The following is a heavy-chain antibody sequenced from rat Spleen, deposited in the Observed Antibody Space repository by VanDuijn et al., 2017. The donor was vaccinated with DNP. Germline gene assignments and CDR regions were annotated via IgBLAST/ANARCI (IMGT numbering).Heavy chain of an antibody. CDR3: ATQGQLGITWFAY. D-gene: IGHD1-10*01. J-gene: IGHJ3*01. CDR2: IIYDVSRT. CDR1: GFTFSDYN. Sequence: EVQLVESGGGLVQPGRSLRLSCAASGFTFSDYNMAWVRQAPEKGLEWVATIIYDVSRTYYRGSGKGRFTISRDNAKSTLYLQMDSLRYEDTATYYCATQGQLGITWFAYWGQGTLVTVSS. V-gene: IGHV5S10*01.